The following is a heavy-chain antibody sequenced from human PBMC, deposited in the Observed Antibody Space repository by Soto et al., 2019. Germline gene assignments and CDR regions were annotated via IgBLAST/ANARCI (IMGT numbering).Heavy chain of an antibody. CDR3: TTGASAGRRDF. CDR2: IDPEDGKT. V-gene: IGHV1-24*01. J-gene: IGHJ4*02. D-gene: IGHD6-13*01. CDR1: GFTFSDLS. Sequence: QVQVVQSGGEAKKPGASVKVSCRVSGFTFSDLSIHWVRQSPGKGLEWMGGIDPEDGKTIYAPKFQGRITMTEDSSSDTAYLEVNKLMSNGTAFYYCTTGASAGRRDFWGQGTLVTVSS.